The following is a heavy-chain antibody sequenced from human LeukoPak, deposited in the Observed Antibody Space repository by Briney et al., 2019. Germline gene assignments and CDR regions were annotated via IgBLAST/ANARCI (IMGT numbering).Heavy chain of an antibody. CDR3: ARDLNSSGWYPPHYYYYGMDV. CDR2: IIPIFGTA. CDR1: GGTFSSYA. J-gene: IGHJ6*02. Sequence: GASVKVSCKASGGTFSSYAISWVRQAPGQGLEWMGGIIPIFGTANYAQKFQGRVTITADESTSTAYMELSSLRSEDTAVYYCARDLNSSGWYPPHYYYYGMDVWGQGTTVTVSS. V-gene: IGHV1-69*13. D-gene: IGHD6-19*01.